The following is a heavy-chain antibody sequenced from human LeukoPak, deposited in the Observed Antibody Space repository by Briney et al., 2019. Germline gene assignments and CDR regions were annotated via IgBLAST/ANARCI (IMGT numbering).Heavy chain of an antibody. J-gene: IGHJ4*02. CDR2: MYLSGTT. D-gene: IGHD3-22*01. Sequence: SGTLSLTCTVSGDSINSLDLWSWVRQPPGKGLEWIGEMYLSGTTHSNPSVKSRVTISIDKSKNQFFLNLSSVSAADTAVYYCAGLVGRYSSGLYYYYFDYWGQGTLVTVSS. CDR3: AGLVGRYSSGLYYYYFDY. CDR1: GDSINSLDL. V-gene: IGHV4-4*02.